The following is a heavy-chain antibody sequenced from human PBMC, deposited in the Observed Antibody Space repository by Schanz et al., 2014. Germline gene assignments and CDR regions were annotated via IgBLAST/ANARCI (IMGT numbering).Heavy chain of an antibody. V-gene: IGHV1-69*04. CDR1: GDTFDNFG. CDR2: FMPFLGIT. CDR3: ARDIQYHYDTSGPVGAFDI. Sequence: QVQLVQSGAEVKKPGSSVKVSCKATGDTFDNFGISWVRQAPGQGPEWIGRFMPFLGITNLAQKFQDRVTMTADRAPSTAYMDLSSLRSDDTAVYYCARDIQYHYDTSGPVGAFDIWGQGTVVTVSS. J-gene: IGHJ3*02. D-gene: IGHD3-22*01.